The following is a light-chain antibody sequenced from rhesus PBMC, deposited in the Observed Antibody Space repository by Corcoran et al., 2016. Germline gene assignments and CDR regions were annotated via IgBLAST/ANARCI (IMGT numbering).Light chain of an antibody. CDR3: QQGYSTPFT. CDR1: QDISNA. CDR2: AAS. J-gene: IGKJ3*01. Sequence: DIQMSQSPSSLSASVGDKVTITCRASQDISNALAWYQQKPGKVPNLLIYAASNLESGVPSRFSGSRSGTDFTLTISSLQPEDFATYYCQQGYSTPFTFGPGTKLDIK. V-gene: IGKV1-33*02.